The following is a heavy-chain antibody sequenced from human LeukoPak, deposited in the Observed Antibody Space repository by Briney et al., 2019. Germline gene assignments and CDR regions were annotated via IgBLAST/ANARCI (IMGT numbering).Heavy chain of an antibody. CDR1: GYTFTGYY. V-gene: IGHV1-2*02. D-gene: IGHD1-7*01. J-gene: IGHJ4*02. CDR2: INPNSGGT. CDR3: ARAVRYNWNYPGGY. Sequence: GASVKVSCKASGYTFTGYYMHWVRQAPGQGLEWMGWINPNSGGTNYAQKFQGRVTITRNTSISTAYMELSSLRSEDTAVYYCARAVRYNWNYPGGYWGQGTLVTVSS.